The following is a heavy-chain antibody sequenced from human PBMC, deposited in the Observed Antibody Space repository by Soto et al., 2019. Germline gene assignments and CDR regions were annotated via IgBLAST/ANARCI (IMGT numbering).Heavy chain of an antibody. D-gene: IGHD2-15*01. CDR3: ARGRYCSRSSCKPYYYGMDV. Sequence: QVQLVQSGAEVKKPGSSVKVSCKASGGTFSNYAMSWVRQAPGQGLEWMGGIIPIFGPAIYAQRFQGRVTITADESTTTAYMELSSLRPEDTAEYYCARGRYCSRSSCKPYYYGMDVWGQGTTVTVSS. V-gene: IGHV1-69*12. CDR2: IIPIFGPA. CDR1: GGTFSNYA. J-gene: IGHJ6*02.